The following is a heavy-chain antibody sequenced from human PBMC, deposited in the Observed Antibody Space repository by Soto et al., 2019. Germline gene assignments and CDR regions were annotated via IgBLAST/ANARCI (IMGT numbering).Heavy chain of an antibody. CDR3: ARNVLDYYDCSGYYSWFDP. CDR1: GGTFSSYA. D-gene: IGHD3-22*01. CDR2: IIPIFGTA. J-gene: IGHJ5*02. V-gene: IGHV1-69*12. Sequence: QVQLVQSGAEVKKPGSSVKVSCKASGGTFSSYAISWVRQAPGQGLEWMGGIIPIFGTANYAQKFQGRVTITADESTSTAYMELSSLRSEDTAVYYCARNVLDYYDCSGYYSWFDPWGQGTLVTVSS.